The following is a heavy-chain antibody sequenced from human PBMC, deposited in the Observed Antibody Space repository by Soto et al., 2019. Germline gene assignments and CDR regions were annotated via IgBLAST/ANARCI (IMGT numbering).Heavy chain of an antibody. CDR1: GFTFSSYA. Sequence: GGSLRLSCAASGFTFSSYAMHWVRQAPGKGLEWVAVISYDGSNKYYADSVKGRFTISRDNSKNTLYLQMNSLRAEDTAVYYCARVRSRGSYSRGNYFDYWGQGTLVTVSS. CDR3: ARVRSRGSYSRGNYFDY. D-gene: IGHD1-26*01. V-gene: IGHV3-30-3*01. J-gene: IGHJ4*02. CDR2: ISYDGSNK.